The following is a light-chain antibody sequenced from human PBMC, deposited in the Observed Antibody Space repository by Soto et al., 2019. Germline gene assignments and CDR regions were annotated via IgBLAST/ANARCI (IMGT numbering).Light chain of an antibody. Sequence: QSALTQPPSGSGSPGQPVTISCAGTISDVGGYNYVSWYQQHPGKAPKLMIYEVSKRPSGVPDRFSGSKSGNTASLTVSGLQAEDGDDYYCSSYAGSNNVVFGGGTKLTVL. CDR1: ISDVGGYNY. J-gene: IGLJ2*01. V-gene: IGLV2-8*01. CDR2: EVS. CDR3: SSYAGSNNVV.